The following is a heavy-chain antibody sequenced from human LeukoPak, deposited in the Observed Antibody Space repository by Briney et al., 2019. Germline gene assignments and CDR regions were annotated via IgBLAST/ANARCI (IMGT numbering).Heavy chain of an antibody. D-gene: IGHD3-22*01. Sequence: SETLSLSCTVSGGSMSNYHWTWIRQPPGEGLEWIGRIYTNGHTNYSPSLRSRVTMSVDTSKNQFSLKVRFVTAADTAVYFCARDHVVVGNTTSFFDYWGQGILVTVSS. CDR1: GGSMSNYH. CDR2: IYTNGHT. V-gene: IGHV4-4*07. J-gene: IGHJ4*02. CDR3: ARDHVVVGNTTSFFDY.